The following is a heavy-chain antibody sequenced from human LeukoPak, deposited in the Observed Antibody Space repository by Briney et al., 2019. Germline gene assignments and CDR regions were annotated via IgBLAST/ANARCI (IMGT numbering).Heavy chain of an antibody. D-gene: IGHD3-10*01. J-gene: IGHJ4*02. CDR3: ARLHYYGSGSYCPFDY. Sequence: SETLSLTCTVSGGSISSYSWSSIPQPPGKGLGWSGGIYYSGSPNYNPSLKSRVTISVDTSKNQFSLKLSSVTAADTAVYYCARLHYYGSGSYCPFDYWGQGTLVTVSS. V-gene: IGHV4-59*08. CDR2: IYYSGSP. CDR1: GGSISSYS.